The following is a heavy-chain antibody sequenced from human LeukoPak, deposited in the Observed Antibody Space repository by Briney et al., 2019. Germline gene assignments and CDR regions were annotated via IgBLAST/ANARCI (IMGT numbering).Heavy chain of an antibody. CDR3: AKVTVATILNYYDSSGAFYY. CDR2: INPNSGGT. D-gene: IGHD3-22*01. J-gene: IGHJ4*02. Sequence: ASVNVSCNASGHILTGYSMQWTRQAPGQGLEWMGWINPNSGGTNYAQKYQGRVTMTRDTSISTAYMELSWLRSDDTAVYYYAKVTVATILNYYDSSGAFYYWGQGTLVTVSS. V-gene: IGHV1-2*02. CDR1: GHILTGYS.